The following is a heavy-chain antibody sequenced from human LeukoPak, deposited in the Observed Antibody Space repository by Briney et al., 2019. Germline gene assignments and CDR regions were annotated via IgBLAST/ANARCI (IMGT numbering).Heavy chain of an antibody. CDR3: AKDPRGYSYGYFRYINYYYYGMDV. D-gene: IGHD5-18*01. Sequence: GGSLRLSCAASGFTFSSYAMRWVRQAPGKGLEWVSAISGSGGSTYYADSVKGRFTISRDNSKNTLYLQMNSLRAEDTAVYYCAKDPRGYSYGYFRYINYYYYGMDVWGQGTTVTVSS. V-gene: IGHV3-23*01. J-gene: IGHJ6*02. CDR2: ISGSGGST. CDR1: GFTFSSYA.